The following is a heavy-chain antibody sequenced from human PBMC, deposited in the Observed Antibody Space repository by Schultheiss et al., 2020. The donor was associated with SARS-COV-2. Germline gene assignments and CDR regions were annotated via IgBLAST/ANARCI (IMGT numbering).Heavy chain of an antibody. CDR1: GFTFSSYS. D-gene: IGHD5-18*01. Sequence: GALRLSCAASGFTFSSYSMSWVRQAPGKGLVWVSRINSDGSSTSYADSVKGRFTISRDNAKNSLYLQMNSLRAEDTAVYYCARGHTAMVSADYYYYMDVWGKGTTVTGSS. CDR2: INSDGSST. V-gene: IGHV3-74*01. J-gene: IGHJ6*03. CDR3: ARGHTAMVSADYYYYMDV.